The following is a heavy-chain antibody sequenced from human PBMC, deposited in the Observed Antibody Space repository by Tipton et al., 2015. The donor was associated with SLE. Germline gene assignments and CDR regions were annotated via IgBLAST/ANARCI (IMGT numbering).Heavy chain of an antibody. CDR3: ARANTLEWITLDFFDY. Sequence: PGLVKPSETLSLTCTVSGASIAYYCWSWIRQPPGKGLEWIGNVYYSGTTYYNPSLKSRVTISVDTSKNQFSLKVASVTAADTAIYYCARANTLEWITLDFFDYWGQGILVTVSS. CDR1: GASIAYYC. J-gene: IGHJ4*02. D-gene: IGHD3-3*01. CDR2: VYYSGTT. V-gene: IGHV4-59*01.